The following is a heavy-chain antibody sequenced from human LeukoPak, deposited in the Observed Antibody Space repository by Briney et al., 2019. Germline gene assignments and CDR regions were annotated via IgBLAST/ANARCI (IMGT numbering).Heavy chain of an antibody. J-gene: IGHJ4*02. CDR1: GFTFSGSA. CDR3: ARQEEFYAPFDS. V-gene: IGHV3-73*01. CDR2: IRSKANSYAT. Sequence: GGSLRLSCAASGFTFSGSAMHWVRQASGKGLEWVGRIRSKANSYATAYAASVKGRFTISRDNAKNSLYLQMHSLRAEDTAVYYCARQEEFYAPFDSWGQGTLVTVSS. D-gene: IGHD2/OR15-2a*01.